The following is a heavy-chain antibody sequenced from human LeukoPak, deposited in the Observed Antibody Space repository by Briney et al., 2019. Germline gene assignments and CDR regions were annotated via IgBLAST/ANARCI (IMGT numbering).Heavy chain of an antibody. D-gene: IGHD5-18*01. CDR2: TSATGDST. V-gene: IGHV3-23*01. Sequence: PGGSLRLSCAASGFTFSSYAMTWVRQVPGKGLEWVSGTSATGDSTYYADSVKGRFTVSRDKSKNTLYLQMNNLRAEDTAVYYCAKDGGAYSYGRYHFVHWGQGTLVTVSS. J-gene: IGHJ4*02. CDR3: AKDGGAYSYGRYHFVH. CDR1: GFTFSSYA.